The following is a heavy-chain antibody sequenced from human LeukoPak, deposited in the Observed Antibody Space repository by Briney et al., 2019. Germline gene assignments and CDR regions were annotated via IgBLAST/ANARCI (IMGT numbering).Heavy chain of an antibody. CDR2: IYYSGST. J-gene: IGHJ4*02. V-gene: IGHV4-31*03. CDR3: AREGLYYYGGNYFDS. Sequence: PSETLSLTCTVSGGSISSGGYYWSWIRQHPGKGLEWIGYIYYSGSTYYNPSLKSRVTISVDTSKNQFSLKLSSVTAADAAVYFCAREGLYYYGGNYFDSWGQGTQVAVSS. CDR1: GGSISSGGYY. D-gene: IGHD3-9*01.